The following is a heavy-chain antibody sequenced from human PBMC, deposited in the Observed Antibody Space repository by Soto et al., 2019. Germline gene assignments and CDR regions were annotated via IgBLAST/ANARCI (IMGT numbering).Heavy chain of an antibody. Sequence: SVKLSCKASGGTFSSYAISWVRQAPGQGLEWMGGIIPIFGTANYAQKFQGRVTITADESTSTAYMELSSLRSEDTAVYYCARARTVAGHYNWFDPWGQGTLVTVSS. CDR2: IIPIFGTA. J-gene: IGHJ5*02. V-gene: IGHV1-69*13. CDR1: GGTFSSYA. CDR3: ARARTVAGHYNWFDP. D-gene: IGHD6-19*01.